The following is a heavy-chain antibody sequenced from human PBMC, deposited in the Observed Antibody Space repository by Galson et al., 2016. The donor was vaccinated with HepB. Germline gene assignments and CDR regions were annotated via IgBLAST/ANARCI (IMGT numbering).Heavy chain of an antibody. CDR2: ISTTSSAI. CDR3: ARKFSGLENYFFDY. CDR1: GFTFSGYK. V-gene: IGHV3-48*02. J-gene: IGHJ4*02. D-gene: IGHD3-3*01. Sequence: SLRLSCAASGFTFSGYKMNWVRQAPGKALEWVSYISTTSSAIYYADSVKGRFSISRDNAESSLYLQMNSLRDEDTAVYYCARKFSGLENYFFDYWGQGTLVIVSS.